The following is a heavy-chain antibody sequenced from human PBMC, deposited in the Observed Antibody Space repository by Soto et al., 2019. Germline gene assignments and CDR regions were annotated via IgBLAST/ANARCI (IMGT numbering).Heavy chain of an antibody. V-gene: IGHV3-33*01. CDR3: AGIYSGYEGYFDY. CDR2: IWYDGSNK. D-gene: IGHD5-12*01. Sequence: GGSLRLSWSASGFTVSSYGMHWVRKAPCKGLEWVAVIWYDGSNKYYADSVKGRFTISRDNSKNTLYLQMNSLRAEDTAVYYCAGIYSGYEGYFDYWGQGTLVTGS. CDR1: GFTVSSYG. J-gene: IGHJ4*02.